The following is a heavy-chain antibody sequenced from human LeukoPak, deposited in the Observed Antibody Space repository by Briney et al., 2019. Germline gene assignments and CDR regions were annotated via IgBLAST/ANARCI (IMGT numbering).Heavy chain of an antibody. Sequence: SETLSLTCGVYGGSFSGYYWSWIRQPPGKGLEWIGEINHSGSTNYNPSLKSRVTISVDTSKNQFSLKLSSVTAADTAVYYCARRVKLRTGYTGFDYWGQGTLVTVSS. J-gene: IGHJ4*02. D-gene: IGHD3/OR15-3a*01. CDR1: GGSFSGYY. CDR2: INHSGST. CDR3: ARRVKLRTGYTGFDY. V-gene: IGHV4-34*01.